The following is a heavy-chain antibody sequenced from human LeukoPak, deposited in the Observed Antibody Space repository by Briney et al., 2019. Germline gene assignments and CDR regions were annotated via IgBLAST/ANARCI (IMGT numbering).Heavy chain of an antibody. CDR1: GFSISTYY. CDR3: ARDVGKAY. D-gene: IGHD4-23*01. CDR2: IHSSGNT. J-gene: IGHJ4*02. V-gene: IGHV4-4*07. Sequence: SETLSLTCTVSGFSISTYYWSWFRQPAGKGLEWIGRIHSSGNTNYNPSLQSRVSLSIDTPQNQFSLRLTSLTAADTAVYFCARDVGKAYWGQGLLALVSS.